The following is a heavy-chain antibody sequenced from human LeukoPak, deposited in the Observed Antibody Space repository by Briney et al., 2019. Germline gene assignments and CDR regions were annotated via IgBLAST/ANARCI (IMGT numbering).Heavy chain of an antibody. D-gene: IGHD3-3*02. CDR2: ISGSGGST. CDR1: GFTFSNA. J-gene: IGHJ4*02. CDR3: AKDNFPSPVSMIKNDH. V-gene: IGHV3-23*01. Sequence: GGSLRLSCAASGFTFSNAMSWVRQAPGKGLEWVSAISGSGGSTYYASSVRGRFTISRDNSKNTLFLQMNSLRAEDTAVYYCAKDNFPSPVSMIKNDHWGQGTLVTVSP.